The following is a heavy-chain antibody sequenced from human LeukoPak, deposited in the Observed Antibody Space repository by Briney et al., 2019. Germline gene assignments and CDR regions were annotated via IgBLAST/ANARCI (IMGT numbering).Heavy chain of an antibody. CDR1: GFTFSSYG. V-gene: IGHV3-30*18. CDR3: AKVLTVVTAIPHFDY. CDR2: ISYDGSNK. Sequence: GGSLRLSCAASGFTFSSYGMHWVRQAPGKGLEWVAVISYDGSNKYYADSVKGRFTISRDNSKNTLYLQMNSLRAEDTAVYYCAKVLTVVTAIPHFDYWGQGTLVTVSS. J-gene: IGHJ4*02. D-gene: IGHD2-21*02.